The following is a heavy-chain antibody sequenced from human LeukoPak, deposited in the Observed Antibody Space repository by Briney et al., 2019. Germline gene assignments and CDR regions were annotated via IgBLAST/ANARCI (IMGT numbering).Heavy chain of an antibody. D-gene: IGHD2/OR15-2a*01. CDR1: EFTLGTNS. CDR3: ASAREYCESAECYEYFQH. J-gene: IGHJ1*01. V-gene: IGHV3-53*01. CDR2: IYRGGST. Sequence: GGSLRLSCAASEFTLGTNSMRWGRQSPGKGLEWVSVIYRGGSTYYADSVNGRFTISRDNPRNYLFLQMKSLRGEDAELYDCASAREYCESAECYEYFQHWGQGTLVTVSS.